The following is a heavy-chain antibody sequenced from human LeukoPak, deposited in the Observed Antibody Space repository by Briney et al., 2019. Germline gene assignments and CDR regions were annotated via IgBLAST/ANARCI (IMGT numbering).Heavy chain of an antibody. CDR2: IFYSGST. V-gene: IGHV4-39*01. J-gene: IGHJ4*02. CDR3: ARPRVTAAVSPFDY. CDR1: GGSISSSSYY. D-gene: IGHD2-2*01. Sequence: SETLSLTCTVSGGSISSSSYYWGWIRQPPGRGLEWIGGIFYSGSTYYNPSLKSRVTISVDTSKNQFSLRLSSVTAADTAVYYCARPRVTAAVSPFDYWGQGTLVTVSS.